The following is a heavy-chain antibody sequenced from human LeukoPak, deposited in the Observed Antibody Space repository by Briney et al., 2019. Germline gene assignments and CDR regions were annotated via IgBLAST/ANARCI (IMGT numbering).Heavy chain of an antibody. CDR2: INHSGST. CDR1: GGSFSGYY. J-gene: IGHJ4*02. V-gene: IGHV4-34*01. D-gene: IGHD6-6*01. CDR3: ARHLVAARPDWYFDY. Sequence: SETLSLTCAVYGGSFSGYYWSWIRQPPGKGLEWIGEINHSGSTNYNPSLKSRVTISVDTSKNQFSLKLSSVTAADTAVYYCARHLVAARPDWYFDYWGQGTLVTVSS.